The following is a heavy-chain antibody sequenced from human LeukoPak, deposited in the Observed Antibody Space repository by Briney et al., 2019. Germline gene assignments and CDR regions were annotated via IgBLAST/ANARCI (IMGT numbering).Heavy chain of an antibody. V-gene: IGHV1-8*01. Sequence: GASVKVSCKASGYTFTSNDINWLRQATGQGLEWMGWMNPNSGNTGYAQKFQGRVTMTRDNSITTAYMELSSLTVEDTAVYYCARGTMIVVVGDYWGQGTLVTVSS. CDR1: GYTFTSND. CDR2: MNPNSGNT. CDR3: ARGTMIVVVGDY. J-gene: IGHJ4*02. D-gene: IGHD3-22*01.